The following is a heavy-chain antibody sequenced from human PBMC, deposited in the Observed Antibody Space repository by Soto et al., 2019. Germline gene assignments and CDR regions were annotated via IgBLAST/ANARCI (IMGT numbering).Heavy chain of an antibody. D-gene: IGHD3-9*01. CDR1: GGSVNNDKW. Sequence: QVQLQESGPGLVKPSGTLSLTCAVSGGSVNNDKWWSWVRQPPGKGLEGIGEIHSSGITNYTPSLKSRASIFVDKFKNQFSVKLTSVTAADTAVYFCAGQWSAGYGAFDPWGQGTLVTVSS. V-gene: IGHV4-4*02. J-gene: IGHJ5*02. CDR3: AGQWSAGYGAFDP. CDR2: IHSSGIT.